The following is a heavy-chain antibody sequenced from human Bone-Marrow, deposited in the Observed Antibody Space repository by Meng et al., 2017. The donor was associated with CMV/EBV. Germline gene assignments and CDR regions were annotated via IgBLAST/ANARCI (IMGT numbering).Heavy chain of an antibody. CDR3: ARDPTIFGVVPSD. CDR1: GGSVSSGSYY. CDR2: IYYSGST. V-gene: IGHV4-61*01. J-gene: IGHJ4*02. Sequence: SETLSLTCTVSGGSVSSGSYYWSWIRQPPGKGLEWIGYIYYSGSTNYNPSLKSRVTISVDTSKNQFSLKLSSVTAADTAVYYCARDPTIFGVVPSDWGQGTLVTVSS. D-gene: IGHD3-3*01.